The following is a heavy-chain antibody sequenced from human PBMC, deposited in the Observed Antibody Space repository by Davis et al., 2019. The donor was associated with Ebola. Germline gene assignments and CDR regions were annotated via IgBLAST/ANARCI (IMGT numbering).Heavy chain of an antibody. CDR2: IRSKANNYAT. D-gene: IGHD4-17*01. Sequence: PGGSLRLSCAASGFTLSGSAMHWVRQASGKGLEWVGRIRSKANNYATASAASVKGRFTISRDDSKKTTYLQMHSLKTEDTAVYYCTTPYIGDYDYWGQGTLVTVSS. J-gene: IGHJ4*02. V-gene: IGHV3-73*01. CDR1: GFTLSGSA. CDR3: TTPYIGDYDY.